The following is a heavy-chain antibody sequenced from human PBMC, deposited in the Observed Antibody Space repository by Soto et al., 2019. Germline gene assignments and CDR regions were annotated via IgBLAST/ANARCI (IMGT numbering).Heavy chain of an antibody. D-gene: IGHD3-9*01. CDR2: TYYRSKWYN. CDR3: AREDDILTGYYHNWFDP. V-gene: IGHV6-1*01. CDR1: GDSVSSNSAA. J-gene: IGHJ5*02. Sequence: SQTLSLTCAISGDSVSSNSAAWNWIRQSPSRGLEWLGRTYYRSKWYNDYAVSVKSRITINPDTSKNQFSLQLNSVTPEDTVVYFCAREDDILTGYYHNWFDPWGQGTLVTVSS.